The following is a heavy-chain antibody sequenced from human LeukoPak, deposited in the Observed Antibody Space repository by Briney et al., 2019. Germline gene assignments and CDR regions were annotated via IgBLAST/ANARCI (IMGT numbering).Heavy chain of an antibody. D-gene: IGHD1-26*01. J-gene: IGHJ4*02. CDR2: ICANDGNT. CDR1: GLTFRNYA. CDR3: AKSGASHYFDY. Sequence: PGGSLRLSCAASGLTFRNYAMSWVRQAPGKGLEWVSVICANDGNTYYADAVKGRFTISRDNSKDTLYLQMDSLRAEDTAVYYCAKSGASHYFDYWGQGTLVTVSS. V-gene: IGHV3-23*01.